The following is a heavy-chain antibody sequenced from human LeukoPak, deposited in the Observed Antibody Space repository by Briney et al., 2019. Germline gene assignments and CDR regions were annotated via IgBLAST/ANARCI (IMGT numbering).Heavy chain of an antibody. CDR1: GFNFDNFA. Sequence: PGGSLRLSCVVSGFNFDNFAMHWVRQPLGKGLEWVAVISHDGRTKYYADSMKGRITISRDNSKNTLYLQMNSLRAGDTAVYYCARDGSLSLLRYFVSAFDIWGQGTMVTVSS. CDR2: ISHDGRTK. CDR3: ARDGSLSLLRYFVSAFDI. V-gene: IGHV3-30*04. J-gene: IGHJ3*02. D-gene: IGHD3-9*01.